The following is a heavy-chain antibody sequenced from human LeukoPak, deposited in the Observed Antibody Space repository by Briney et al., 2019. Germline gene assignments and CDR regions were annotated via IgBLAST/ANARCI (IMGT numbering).Heavy chain of an antibody. D-gene: IGHD1-26*01. V-gene: IGHV3-48*01. J-gene: IGHJ4*02. Sequence: GGSLRLSCAASGFTFSSYSMNWVRQAPEKGLEWVSYISSSSSTIYYAGSVKGRFTISRDNAKNSLFLQMNSLRAEDTAVYYCARSRGSSGSYPFDYWGQGTLVTVSS. CDR3: ARSRGSSGSYPFDY. CDR1: GFTFSSYS. CDR2: ISSSSSTI.